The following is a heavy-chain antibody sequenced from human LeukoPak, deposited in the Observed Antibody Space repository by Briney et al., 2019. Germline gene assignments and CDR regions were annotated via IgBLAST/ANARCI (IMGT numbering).Heavy chain of an antibody. Sequence: GGSLRLSCADSQFTFNVSWMNWVRQAPGKGLEWVANMDPTGSQKRYVDSVKGRFTISKDNPGASLYLDMHSLRAEDTAIYYCAIRTSVNYWGQGTLVTVSS. V-gene: IGHV3-7*01. CDR2: MDPTGSQK. CDR3: AIRTSVNY. J-gene: IGHJ4*02. CDR1: QFTFNVSW.